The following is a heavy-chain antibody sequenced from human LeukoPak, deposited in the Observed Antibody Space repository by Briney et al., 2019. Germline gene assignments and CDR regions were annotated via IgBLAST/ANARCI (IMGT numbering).Heavy chain of an antibody. J-gene: IGHJ4*02. V-gene: IGHV1-69*04. D-gene: IGHD6-13*01. CDR2: IIPILGIA. CDR3: ARVGDSSSWYGSHFDY. CDR1: GGTFSSYA. Sequence: SVKVSCKASGGTFSSYAISWVRQAPGQGLEWMGRIIPILGIANYAQKFQGRVTITTDESTSTAYMELSSLRSEDTAVYYCARVGDSSSWYGSHFDYWGQGTLVTVSS.